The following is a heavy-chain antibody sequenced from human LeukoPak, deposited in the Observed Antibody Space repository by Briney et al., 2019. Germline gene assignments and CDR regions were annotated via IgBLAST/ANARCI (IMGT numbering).Heavy chain of an antibody. CDR2: TYHSGTT. J-gene: IGHJ4*02. V-gene: IGHV4-30-2*01. Sequence: SETLSLTCAVSGGSISSGGYSWSWIRQPPGKGLEWIGYTYHSGTTYYNPSLKSRVTISLDRSKNQFSLRLSSVTAADTSVYYCARYSMATYIDYWGQGTLVTVSS. CDR3: ARYSMATYIDY. D-gene: IGHD5-12*01. CDR1: GGSISSGGYS.